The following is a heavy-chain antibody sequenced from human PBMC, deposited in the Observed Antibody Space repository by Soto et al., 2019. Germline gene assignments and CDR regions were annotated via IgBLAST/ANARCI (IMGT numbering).Heavy chain of an antibody. CDR1: GFTFSSYA. CDR2: ISYDGSNK. V-gene: IGHV3-30-3*01. CDR3: ARESEQWLNNRAEYFQH. Sequence: QVQLVESGGGVVQPGRSLRLSCAASGFTFSSYAMHWVRQAPGKGLEWVAVISYDGSNKYYADSVKGRFTISRDNSKNTLYVAMNSLRAEDTAVYYCARESEQWLNNRAEYFQHWGQGTLVTVSS. J-gene: IGHJ1*01. D-gene: IGHD6-19*01.